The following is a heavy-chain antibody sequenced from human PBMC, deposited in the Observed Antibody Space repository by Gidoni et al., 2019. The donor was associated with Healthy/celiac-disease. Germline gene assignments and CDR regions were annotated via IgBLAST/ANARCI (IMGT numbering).Heavy chain of an antibody. D-gene: IGHD2-15*01. CDR1: GGSISSGGYY. CDR3: ARVSSGCSGGSCYFSGFDY. Sequence: QVQLQESGPGLVKPSQTLSLTCTVPGGSISSGGYYWSWIRQHPGKGLEWIGYIYYSGSTYYNPSLKSLVTISVDTSKNQFSLKLSSVTAADTAVYYCARVSSGCSGGSCYFSGFDYWGQGTLVTVSS. CDR2: IYYSGST. J-gene: IGHJ4*02. V-gene: IGHV4-31*01.